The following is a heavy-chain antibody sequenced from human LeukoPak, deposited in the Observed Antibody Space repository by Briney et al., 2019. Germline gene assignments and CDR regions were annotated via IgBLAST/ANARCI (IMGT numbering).Heavy chain of an antibody. CDR1: GFSVRSNY. J-gene: IGHJ4*02. D-gene: IGHD4-17*01. V-gene: IGHV3-66*01. Sequence: GGSLRLSCAASGFSVRSNYMSWVRQAPGKGLEWVSVLYNDGSTYYADSVKGRFTISRDNSKNTLYLQMNSLRAEDTAVYYCARDSLLLNDYGDYGLFDYWGQGTLVTVSS. CDR3: ARDSLLLNDYGDYGLFDY. CDR2: LYNDGST.